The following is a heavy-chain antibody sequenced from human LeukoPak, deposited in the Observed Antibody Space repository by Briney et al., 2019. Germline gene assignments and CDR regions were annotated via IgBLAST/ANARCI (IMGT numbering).Heavy chain of an antibody. V-gene: IGHV3-43*02. CDR3: ARDSGKTSDAFDI. CDR2: ISGDGGST. Sequence: GGSLRLSCAASGFTFDDYAMHWVRQAPGKGLEWVSLISGDGGSTYYADSVKGRFTISRGNAKNSLYLQMNSLRAEDTAVYYCARDSGKTSDAFDIWGQGTMVTVSS. J-gene: IGHJ3*02. CDR1: GFTFDDYA.